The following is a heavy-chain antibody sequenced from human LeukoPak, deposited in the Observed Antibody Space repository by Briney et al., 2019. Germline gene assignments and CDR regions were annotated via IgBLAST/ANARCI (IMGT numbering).Heavy chain of an antibody. J-gene: IGHJ6*03. CDR1: GFTFSSYG. D-gene: IGHD3-22*01. CDR3: ATLSSGYYVGGYYYYMDV. V-gene: IGHV3-30*02. CDR2: IRYDGSNK. Sequence: GGSLRLSCAASGFTFSSYGMHWVRQAPGKGLEWVAFIRYDGSNKYYADSVKGRFTISRDNAKNSLYLQMNSLRAEDTAVYYCATLSSGYYVGGYYYYMDVWGKGTTVTVSS.